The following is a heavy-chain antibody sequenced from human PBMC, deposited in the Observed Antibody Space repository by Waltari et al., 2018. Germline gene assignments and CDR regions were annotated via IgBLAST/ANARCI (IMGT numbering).Heavy chain of an antibody. V-gene: IGHV4-31*01. CDR1: GGSISSGGYY. CDR3: ARESGYYTGIFDY. Sequence: QVQLQESGPGLVKPSQTLSLTCTVSGGSISSGGYYWRWIRQHPGKGLEWIGYIYYSGSTYYNPSLKSLVTISVDTSKNQFSLKLSSVTAADTAVYYCARESGYYTGIFDYWGQGTLVTVSS. CDR2: IYYSGST. D-gene: IGHD3-3*01. J-gene: IGHJ4*02.